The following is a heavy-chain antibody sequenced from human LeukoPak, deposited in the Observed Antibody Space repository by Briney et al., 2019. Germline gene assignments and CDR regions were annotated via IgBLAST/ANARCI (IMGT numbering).Heavy chain of an antibody. D-gene: IGHD5-12*01. Sequence: ASVKVSCKASGYTFTGRYIHWVRQAPGQGLEWMGWINPNSGGTNYAQKFQGRVTMTRDTSISTAYMELSRLRSDDTAVYYCARISFVTTTWLLYYFDYWGQGTLVTVSS. CDR2: INPNSGGT. CDR1: GYTFTGRY. CDR3: ARISFVTTTWLLYYFDY. V-gene: IGHV1-2*02. J-gene: IGHJ4*02.